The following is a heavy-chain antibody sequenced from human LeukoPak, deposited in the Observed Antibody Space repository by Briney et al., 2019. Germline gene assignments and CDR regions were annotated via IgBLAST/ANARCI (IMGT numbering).Heavy chain of an antibody. J-gene: IGHJ6*03. V-gene: IGHV4-59*01. CDR2: IYYSGST. CDR1: GGSISSYY. Sequence: PSETLSLTCTVSGGSISSYYRSWIRQPPGKGLEWIGYIYYSGSTNYNPSLKSRVTISVDTSKNQFSLKLSSVTAADTAVYYCARGEKRDIVVVPAAMGGGEDYYYYYMDVWGKGTTVTISS. D-gene: IGHD2-2*01. CDR3: ARGEKRDIVVVPAAMGGGEDYYYYYMDV.